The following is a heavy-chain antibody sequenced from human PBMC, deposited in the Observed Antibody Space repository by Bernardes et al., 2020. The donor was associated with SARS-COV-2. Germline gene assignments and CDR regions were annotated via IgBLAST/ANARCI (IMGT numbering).Heavy chain of an antibody. D-gene: IGHD1-26*01. CDR2: VDYSGDT. J-gene: IGHJ5*02. CDR3: ARAVAGIDP. Sequence: SETLSLTCTVSDGSVSSSDYYWGWVPQPPGKGLEWIGSVDYSGDTYYNPSLKSRVSMSVDTSKSQFSLNLTSVTAADTADYYCARAVAGIDPWGQGTLVIVSS. CDR1: DGSVSSSDYY. V-gene: IGHV4-39*01.